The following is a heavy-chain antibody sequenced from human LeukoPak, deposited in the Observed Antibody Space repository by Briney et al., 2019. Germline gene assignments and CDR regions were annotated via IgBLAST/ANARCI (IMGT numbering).Heavy chain of an antibody. Sequence: ASVKVSCKASGYTFTGYYMHWVRQAPGQGLEWMGWINPNSGGTNYAQKFQGRVTMTRDTSISAAYMELSRLRSEDTAVYYCARIYYDSSGYCQTWGQGTLVTVSS. J-gene: IGHJ5*02. V-gene: IGHV1-2*02. CDR2: INPNSGGT. D-gene: IGHD3-22*01. CDR1: GYTFTGYY. CDR3: ARIYYDSSGYCQT.